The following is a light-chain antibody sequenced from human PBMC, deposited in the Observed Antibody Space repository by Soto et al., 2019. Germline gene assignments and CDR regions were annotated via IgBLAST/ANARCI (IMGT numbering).Light chain of an antibody. CDR3: QQYASLPWT. CDR1: QSISIIF. Sequence: EIVLTQSPGTLSLSPGERATLSCRASQSISIIFLAWYQQKPGQAPRLVFYGASGRATCIPDRFSGSGSWTDFTLNISRLEPEDFGVYDCQQYASLPWTFGQGPKVEIK. V-gene: IGKV3-20*01. CDR2: GAS. J-gene: IGKJ1*01.